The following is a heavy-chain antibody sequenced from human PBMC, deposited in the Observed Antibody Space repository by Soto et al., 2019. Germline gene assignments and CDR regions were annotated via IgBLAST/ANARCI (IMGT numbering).Heavy chain of an antibody. D-gene: IGHD3-16*01. CDR2: IYESGTT. CDR3: ARHFPSPLSYFYNGMGV. CDR1: GDSISSSDYY. J-gene: IGHJ6*02. Sequence: QLQLQESGPGLVKPSETLSLTCTVSGDSISSSDYYWAWIRQPPGKGLEWIGNIYESGTTYYNPSLKSRVTISVDTSKDQFSLRLRSVTAADSAVYYCARHFPSPLSYFYNGMGVWGQGTTVTVSS. V-gene: IGHV4-39*01.